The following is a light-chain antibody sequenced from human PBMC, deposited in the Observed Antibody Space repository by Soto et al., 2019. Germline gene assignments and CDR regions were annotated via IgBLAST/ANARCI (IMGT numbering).Light chain of an antibody. CDR3: QQYNKWPLT. V-gene: IGKV3-15*01. J-gene: IGKJ5*01. CDR2: GAS. CDR1: QSVDIN. Sequence: EIVLTQSPATLSVSPGDRVTLSCRASQSVDINLAWYQQRPGQAPRLLVYGASTKATDMPGRFSGRGSGTEFTLTINNLQSEDFAVYYCQQYNKWPLTFGPGTRLEIK.